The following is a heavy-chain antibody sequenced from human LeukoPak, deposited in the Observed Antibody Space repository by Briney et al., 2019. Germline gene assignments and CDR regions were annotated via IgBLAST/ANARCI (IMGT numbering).Heavy chain of an antibody. J-gene: IGHJ4*02. Sequence: MISSTESRYVFTRYRTGWVRQMHGKGLEWMGIIYPGDSDTRYSPSFQGQVTISADKSISTAYLQWGSLKASDTAMYYYATLVDSSGHFDYWGQGTLVTVSS. V-gene: IGHV5-51*01. CDR3: ATLVDSSGHFDY. CDR1: RYVFTRYR. D-gene: IGHD3-22*01. CDR2: IYPGDSDT.